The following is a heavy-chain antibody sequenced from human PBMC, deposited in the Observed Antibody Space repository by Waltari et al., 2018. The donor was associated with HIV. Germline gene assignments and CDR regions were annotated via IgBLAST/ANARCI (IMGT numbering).Heavy chain of an antibody. V-gene: IGHV4-59*01. CDR3: ARGWGYSYNSLCLGF. D-gene: IGHD5-18*01. CDR1: GGSINTYY. J-gene: IGHJ6*02. Sequence: QVQLQESGPGLVKPSETLSLTCTFSGGSINTYYWSWLRQSPGKGLEWIGNIYYSGSNNYNPSLKSRVTISVDMSKNQCSLKMRSVTAADTAIYYCARGWGYSYNSLCLGFWGQGTTVTVSS. CDR2: IYYSGSN.